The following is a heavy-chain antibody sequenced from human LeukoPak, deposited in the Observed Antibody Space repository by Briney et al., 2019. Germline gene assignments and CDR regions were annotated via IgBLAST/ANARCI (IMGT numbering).Heavy chain of an antibody. CDR2: IYTSGST. CDR1: GGSISGFY. J-gene: IGHJ4*02. D-gene: IGHD3-10*01. CDR3: ARSGYGSDWYPDY. Sequence: ASETLSLTCTVSGGSISGFYWSWIRQPAGKGLEWIGHIYTSGSTNYNPSLKSRVTMSVDTSKRQFSLKLTSVTAADTAVYYCARSGYGSDWYPDYWGQGTLVTVSS. V-gene: IGHV4-4*07.